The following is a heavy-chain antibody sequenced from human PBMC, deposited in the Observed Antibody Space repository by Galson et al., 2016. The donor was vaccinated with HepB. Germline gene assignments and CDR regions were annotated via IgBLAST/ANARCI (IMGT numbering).Heavy chain of an antibody. D-gene: IGHD3-10*01. CDR3: AKGGFRLLDT. CDR2: YSSSDFI. CDR1: GFPLRTHN. J-gene: IGHJ5*02. Sequence: SLRLSCAASGFPLRTHNMNWVRQAPGKGLEWVALYSSSDFIFYADSLKGRVTVSRDFDRNTLYLEMNSLAAEDTAVYYCAKGGFRLLDTWGQGTLVTVSS. V-gene: IGHV3-21*04.